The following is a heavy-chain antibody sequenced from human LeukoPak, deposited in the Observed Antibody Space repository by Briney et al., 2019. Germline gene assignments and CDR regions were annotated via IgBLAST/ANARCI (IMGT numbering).Heavy chain of an antibody. V-gene: IGHV3-13*01. D-gene: IGHD2-21*02. Sequence: PGGSLRLSCAASGFTFSSYDMHWVRQATGKGLEWVSAIGTAGDTYYPGSVKGRFTISRENAKNPLYLQMNSLRAGDTAVYYCARSKKGGDLGYFDLWGRGTLVTVSS. J-gene: IGHJ2*01. CDR1: GFTFSSYD. CDR3: ARSKKGGDLGYFDL. CDR2: IGTAGDT.